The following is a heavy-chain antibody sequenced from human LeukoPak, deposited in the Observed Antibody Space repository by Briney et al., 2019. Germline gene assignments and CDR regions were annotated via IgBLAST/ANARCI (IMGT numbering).Heavy chain of an antibody. CDR2: IDPSDSYT. CDR1: GYIFTSYW. CDR3: ARWGYCSSTSCYFTPFVY. J-gene: IGHJ4*02. Sequence: GGSLRISCKGSGYIFTSYWISYVRQMPGKGLEWMGRIDPSDSYTNYSPSFQGHVTISADKYISTAYLQWSSLKASDTAMYYCARWGYCSSTSCYFTPFVYWGQGTLVTVSS. V-gene: IGHV5-10-1*01. D-gene: IGHD2-2*01.